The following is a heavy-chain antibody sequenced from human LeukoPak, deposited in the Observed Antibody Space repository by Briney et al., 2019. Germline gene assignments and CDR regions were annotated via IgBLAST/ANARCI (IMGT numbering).Heavy chain of an antibody. Sequence: GRSLRLSCAASGFTFSNAWMSWVRQAPGKGLEWVGRIKSKTDGGTTDYAAPVKGRFTISRDDSKNTLYLQMNSLKTEDTAVYYCAYDLWSGYYSYYYGMDVWGQGTTVTVSS. J-gene: IGHJ6*02. D-gene: IGHD3-3*01. CDR3: AYDLWSGYYSYYYGMDV. CDR2: IKSKTDGGTT. CDR1: GFTFSNAW. V-gene: IGHV3-15*01.